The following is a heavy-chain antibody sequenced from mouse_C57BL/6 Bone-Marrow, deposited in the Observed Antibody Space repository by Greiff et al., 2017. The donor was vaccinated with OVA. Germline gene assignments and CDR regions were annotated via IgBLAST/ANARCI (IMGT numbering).Heavy chain of an antibody. Sequence: EVKLMESGAELVRPGASVKLSCTASGFNIKDDYMHWVKQRPEQGLEWIGWIDPEDGDTEYASKFQGKATITADTSSNPAYLQLSSLTSEDTAVYYCTSYGNLDYWGQGTTLTVSS. V-gene: IGHV14-4*01. CDR3: TSYGNLDY. D-gene: IGHD2-1*01. J-gene: IGHJ2*01. CDR2: IDPEDGDT. CDR1: GFNIKDDY.